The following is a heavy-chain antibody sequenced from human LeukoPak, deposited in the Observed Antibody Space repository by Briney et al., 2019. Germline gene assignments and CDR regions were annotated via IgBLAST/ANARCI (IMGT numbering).Heavy chain of an antibody. CDR1: GFTFDRYT. Sequence: GGSLRLSCATSGFTFDRYTIHWVRQAPGKGLEWVSLAGWAGGTTYYSDSVRGRFTISRDSGKNSVYLQMNSLRAEDTTVYYCARAPGMDVWGQGTTVTVSS. CDR2: AGWAGGTT. V-gene: IGHV3-43*01. J-gene: IGHJ6*02. CDR3: ARAPGMDV.